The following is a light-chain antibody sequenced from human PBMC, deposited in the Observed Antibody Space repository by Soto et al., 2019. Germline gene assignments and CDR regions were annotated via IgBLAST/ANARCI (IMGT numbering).Light chain of an antibody. J-gene: IGKJ4*01. Sequence: DIQMTQSPSSLSASEGDRVTITCRASQSISSYLYWYQQKPGKGPELLIYAASTLQSGVPSRFSGSGSGTDFTLTISSLQPEDFATYYCQQRYNSPLTFGGGTKVEIK. V-gene: IGKV1-39*01. CDR3: QQRYNSPLT. CDR2: AAS. CDR1: QSISSY.